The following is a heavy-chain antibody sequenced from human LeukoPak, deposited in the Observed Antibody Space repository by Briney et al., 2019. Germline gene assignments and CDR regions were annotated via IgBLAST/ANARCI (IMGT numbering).Heavy chain of an antibody. CDR1: GFTFSSYA. CDR3: AKVVYYDCSGWRPAFDI. J-gene: IGHJ3*02. Sequence: PGGSLRLSCAASGFTFSSYAMSWVRQAPGKGLEWVSAIGGSGGSTYYADSVKGRFTISRDNSKNTLYLQMNSLRAEDTAVYYCAKVVYYDCSGWRPAFDIWGQGTMVTVSS. D-gene: IGHD3-22*01. V-gene: IGHV3-23*01. CDR2: IGGSGGST.